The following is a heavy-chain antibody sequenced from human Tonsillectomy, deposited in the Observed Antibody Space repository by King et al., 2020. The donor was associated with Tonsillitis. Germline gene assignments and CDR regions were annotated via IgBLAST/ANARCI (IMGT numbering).Heavy chain of an antibody. CDR2: IYYSGST. J-gene: IGHJ6*03. V-gene: IGHV4-39*01. Sequence: QVQLQESGPGLVKSSETLSLTCTVSGGSISTTSYYWGWIRQPPGKGLEWIGSIYYSGSTYYNPSLKSRVTISVDSSKNQFSLKLRSVTAADTAVYYCAKNAGEVTIFGVVTAVPFVGDCHMDVWGKGTTVTVSS. CDR1: GGSISTTSYY. D-gene: IGHD3-3*01. CDR3: AKNAGEVTIFGVVTAVPFVGDCHMDV.